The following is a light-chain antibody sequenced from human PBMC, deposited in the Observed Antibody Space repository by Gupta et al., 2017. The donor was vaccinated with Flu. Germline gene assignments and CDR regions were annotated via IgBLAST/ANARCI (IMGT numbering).Light chain of an antibody. J-gene: IGKJ1*01. CDR1: QGVTSY. CDR2: AAS. Sequence: DIQLTQSPSFLSASVGDRVTVTCRASQGVTSYLAWNQQKPGKAPNLLIYAASTLESGVPSRFSGSGSGTEFTLTISSLQPEDFATYYCQQLNSYPWTFGQGTKVEVK. V-gene: IGKV1-9*01. CDR3: QQLNSYPWT.